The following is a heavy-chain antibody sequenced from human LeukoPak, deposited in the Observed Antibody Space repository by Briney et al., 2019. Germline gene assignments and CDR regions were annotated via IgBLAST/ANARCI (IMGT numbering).Heavy chain of an antibody. V-gene: IGHV3-23*01. CDR1: GFSFSSFA. Sequence: GGSLRLSCVGSGFSFSSFAMSWVRQAPGKGLEWVSTVSGGGAYTYYADSVKGRFTVSRDDSKRMRFLQMNSLRPEDTALYFCAKRITVSAGYYLDSWGQGTLVTVSS. CDR3: AKRITVSAGYYLDS. J-gene: IGHJ4*02. D-gene: IGHD2-8*01. CDR2: VSGGGAYT.